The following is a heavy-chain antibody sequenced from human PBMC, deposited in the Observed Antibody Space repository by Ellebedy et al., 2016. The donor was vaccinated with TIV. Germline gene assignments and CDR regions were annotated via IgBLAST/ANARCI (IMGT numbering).Heavy chain of an antibody. Sequence: GESLKISCAASGFTFSSYDMHWVRQATGKGLEWVSAIGTAGDTYYPGSVKGRFTISRENAKNSLYLQMNSLRAGDTAVYYCARDLRYFDWLLSGYYYYYGMDVWGQGTTVTVSS. V-gene: IGHV3-13*01. CDR2: IGTAGDT. D-gene: IGHD3-9*01. CDR1: GFTFSSYD. J-gene: IGHJ6*02. CDR3: ARDLRYFDWLLSGYYYYYGMDV.